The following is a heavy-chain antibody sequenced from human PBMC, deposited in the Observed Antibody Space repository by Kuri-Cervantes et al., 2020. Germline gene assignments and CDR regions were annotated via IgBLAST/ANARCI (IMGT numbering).Heavy chain of an antibody. J-gene: IGHJ3*02. CDR3: ARDAHFMGSIAFDI. Sequence: ASVKVSCKASGYTFTGYYMHWVRQAPGQRLEWMGWINPNSGGTNYAQKFQGWVTMTRDASISTAYMELSRLRSDDTAVYYCARDAHFMGSIAFDIWGQGTMVTVSS. V-gene: IGHV1-2*04. CDR2: INPNSGGT. CDR1: GYTFTGYY. D-gene: IGHD2-2*01.